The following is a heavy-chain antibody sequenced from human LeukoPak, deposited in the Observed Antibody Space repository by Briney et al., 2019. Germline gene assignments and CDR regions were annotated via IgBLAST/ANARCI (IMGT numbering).Heavy chain of an antibody. CDR1: GRSISSYY. D-gene: IGHD6-13*01. J-gene: IGHJ4*02. V-gene: IGHV4-4*07. Sequence: SETLSLTCTVSGRSISSYYWSWIRQPAGKGLEWIGRIYTSGSTNYNPSLKSRVTMSVDTSKNQFSLKLSSVTAADTAVYYCARGRGSSWFSEFDYWGQGTLVTVSS. CDR3: ARGRGSSWFSEFDY. CDR2: IYTSGST.